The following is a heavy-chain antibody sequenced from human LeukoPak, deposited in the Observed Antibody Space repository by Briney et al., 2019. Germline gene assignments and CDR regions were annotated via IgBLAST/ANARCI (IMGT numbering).Heavy chain of an antibody. D-gene: IGHD4-17*01. CDR1: GYTFTGYY. Sequence: ASVKVSCKASGYTFTGYYMHWVRQAPGQGLEWMGWINPNSGGTNYAQKFQGRVTMTRNTSISTAYMELSSLRSEDTAVYYCARVVETTGPEIDYWGQGTLVTVSS. J-gene: IGHJ4*02. CDR3: ARVVETTGPEIDY. V-gene: IGHV1-2*02. CDR2: INPNSGGT.